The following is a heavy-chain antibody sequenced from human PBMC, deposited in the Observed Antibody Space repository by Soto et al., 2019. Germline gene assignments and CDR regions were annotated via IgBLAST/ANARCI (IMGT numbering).Heavy chain of an antibody. J-gene: IGHJ6*02. CDR2: IYYSGST. CDR3: ARHVDPWGSGSYYRKGVDYYYYGMDV. D-gene: IGHD3-10*01. CDR1: GGSISSYY. V-gene: IGHV4-39*01. Sequence: SETLSLTCTVSGGSISSYYWGWIRQPPGKGLEWIGSIYYSGSTYYNPSLKSRVTISVDTSKNQFSLKLSSVTAADTAVYYCARHVDPWGSGSYYRKGVDYYYYGMDVWGQGTTVTVSS.